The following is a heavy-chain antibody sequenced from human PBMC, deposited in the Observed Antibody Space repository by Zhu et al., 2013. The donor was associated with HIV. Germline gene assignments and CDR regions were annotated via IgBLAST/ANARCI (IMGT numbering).Heavy chain of an antibody. CDR2: ISPYNGNA. CDR3: AREQQLALYYYYYGLDV. D-gene: IGHD6-13*01. CDR1: GYSFTNYA. J-gene: IGHJ6*02. V-gene: IGHV1-18*01. Sequence: QVQLVQSGTEVRKPGASVKVSCKASGYSFTNYAISWVRQAPGQGFEWLGWISPYNGNANYAQNIQGRVTMTTDTSTRTAYMELRSLRSDDTAVYYCAREQQLALYYYYYGLDVWGQGTTVTVSS.